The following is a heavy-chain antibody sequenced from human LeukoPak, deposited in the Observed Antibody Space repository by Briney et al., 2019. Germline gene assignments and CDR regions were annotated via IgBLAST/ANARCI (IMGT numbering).Heavy chain of an antibody. V-gene: IGHV4-59*01. CDR3: ARVSGLDYYDSSGADAFDI. J-gene: IGHJ3*02. CDR1: GGSISSYY. Sequence: NTSETLSLTCSVSGGSISSYYWSWIRQPPGKGLEWIGYIYYSGSTNYNPSLKSRVTIPVDTSKNQFSLKLSSVTAADTAVYYCARVSGLDYYDSSGADAFDIWGQGTMVTVSS. D-gene: IGHD3-22*01. CDR2: IYYSGST.